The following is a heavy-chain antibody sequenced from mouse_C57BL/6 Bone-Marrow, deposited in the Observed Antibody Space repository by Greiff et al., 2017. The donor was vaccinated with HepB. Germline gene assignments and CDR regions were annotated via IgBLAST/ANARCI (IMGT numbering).Heavy chain of an antibody. CDR3: ARRYPDY. V-gene: IGHV1-85*01. CDR1: GYTFTSYD. CDR2: IYPRDGST. J-gene: IGHJ2*01. Sequence: QVQLKESGPELVKPGASVKLSCKASGYTFTSYDINWVKQRTGKGLEWIGWIYPRDGSTKYNEKFKGKATLTVDTSSSTAYMELHSLTSEDSAVYFCARRYPDYWGQGTTLTVSS. D-gene: IGHD5-1-1*01.